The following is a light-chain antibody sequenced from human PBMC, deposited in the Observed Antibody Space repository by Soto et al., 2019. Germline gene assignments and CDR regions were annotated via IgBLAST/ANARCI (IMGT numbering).Light chain of an antibody. CDR1: QSISNY. CDR2: AAS. V-gene: IGKV1-39*01. Sequence: DIQMNQSPSSLSASVGDRVTITCRASQSISNYLNWYQQKPGKAPKLLIFAASNLQSGVPSRFSGSGSGTDFTLTISSLQPEDFATYYCQESYNTLTFTLGPGTKVDIK. CDR3: QESYNTLTFT. J-gene: IGKJ3*01.